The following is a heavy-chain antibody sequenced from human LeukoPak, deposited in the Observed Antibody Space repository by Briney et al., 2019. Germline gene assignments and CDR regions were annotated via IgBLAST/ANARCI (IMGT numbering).Heavy chain of an antibody. CDR1: GGSFSSYY. V-gene: IGHV4-34*01. D-gene: IGHD3-10*01. CDR2: IYHTGST. J-gene: IGHJ4*02. Sequence: KSSETLSLTCEVYGGSFSSYYWSRIRQPPGKGLEWIGEIYHTGSTNFHPSLKSRDTISVDTSKNQFSLNLSSVTAADTAVYYCARGRLARGHYFDYWGQGTLVTVSS. CDR3: ARGRLARGHYFDY.